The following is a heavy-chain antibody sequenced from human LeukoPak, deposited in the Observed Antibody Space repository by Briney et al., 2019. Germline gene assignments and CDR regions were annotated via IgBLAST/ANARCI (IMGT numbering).Heavy chain of an antibody. CDR1: GFTFSSYG. V-gene: IGHV3-30*18. CDR3: AKDQMDTAMAYYFDY. D-gene: IGHD5-18*01. J-gene: IGHJ4*02. Sequence: GRSLRLSCAASGFTFSSYGMHWVRQAPGKGLEWVAVISYDGSNKYYADSVKGRFTISRDNSKNTLYLQMNSLRAEDTAVYYCAKDQMDTAMAYYFDYWGQGTLVTVSS. CDR2: ISYDGSNK.